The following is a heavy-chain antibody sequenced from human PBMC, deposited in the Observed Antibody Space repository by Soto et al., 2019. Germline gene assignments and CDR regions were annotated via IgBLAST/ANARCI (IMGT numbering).Heavy chain of an antibody. CDR1: GYTFTSLW. Sequence: PGGAPKTFCRGPGYTFTSLWLIRGRQVPGKGLEWMGRIDPSDSYTNYSPSFQGHVTISADKSISTAYLQWSSLKASDTAMYYCARHIRSTFDYWGQGTLVTVSS. V-gene: IGHV5-10-1*01. CDR2: IDPSDSYT. D-gene: IGHD3-16*01. CDR3: ARHIRSTFDY. J-gene: IGHJ4*02.